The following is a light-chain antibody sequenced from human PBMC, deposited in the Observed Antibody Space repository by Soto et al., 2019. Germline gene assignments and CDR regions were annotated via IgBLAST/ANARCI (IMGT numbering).Light chain of an antibody. CDR2: DVT. CDR3: SSYTSTSTLV. Sequence: QAASVSGSPGQSITISCTGASSDIGSYNYVSWYQQHPGKAPKLLIYDVTKWPSGISNRFSGSKSGNTASLTISGLQAEDEADYYCSSYTSTSTLVFGGGTKLTVL. J-gene: IGLJ2*01. V-gene: IGLV2-14*01. CDR1: SSDIGSYNY.